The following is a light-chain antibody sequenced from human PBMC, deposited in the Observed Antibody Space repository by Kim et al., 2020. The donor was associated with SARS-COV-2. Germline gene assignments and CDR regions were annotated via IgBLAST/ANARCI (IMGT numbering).Light chain of an antibody. J-gene: IGLJ3*02. CDR1: RRDVGGFNY. CDR3: CSYAGRYIL. CDR2: DVT. Sequence: PVESIHLSFHGTRRDVGGFNYVPWDQQHPDKAPRLMIYDVTKRPSGVPDRFSGSKSGNTASLTISGLQAEDDADYHCCSYAGRYILFGGGTKLTVL. V-gene: IGLV2-11*01.